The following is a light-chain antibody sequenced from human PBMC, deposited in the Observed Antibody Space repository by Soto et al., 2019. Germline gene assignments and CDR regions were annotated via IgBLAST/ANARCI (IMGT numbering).Light chain of an antibody. Sequence: IQMTQSPSSLSASVGGRVTITCQASQNIKNYLDWYKQKTGRAPKLLIYDASNLEAGVPSRFRGSGSGTDFTFTISRLQPEDIATYYCQQYENLPTFGQGTRLEIK. V-gene: IGKV1-33*01. CDR2: DAS. CDR1: QNIKNY. CDR3: QQYENLPT. J-gene: IGKJ5*01.